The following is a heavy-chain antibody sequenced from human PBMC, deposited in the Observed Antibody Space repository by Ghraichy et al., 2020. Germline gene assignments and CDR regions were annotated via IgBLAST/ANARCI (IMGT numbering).Heavy chain of an antibody. V-gene: IGHV3-23*01. CDR3: AKGTGGWSNFDH. CDR2: VGVSGASG. D-gene: IGHD2-8*02. CDR1: GFTFNTNA. J-gene: IGHJ4*02. Sequence: GGSLRLSCAASGFTFNTNAMSWVRQAPGKGLETVAFVGVSGASGKYADSVKGRFTISRDDSKNTLYLQMSSLRVEDTALYYCAKGTGGWSNFDHWGQGTLVTVSS.